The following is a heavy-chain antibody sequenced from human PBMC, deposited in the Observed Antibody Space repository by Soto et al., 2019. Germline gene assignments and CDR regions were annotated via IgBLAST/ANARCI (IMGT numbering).Heavy chain of an antibody. CDR1: GYTFTRSG. J-gene: IGHJ4*02. D-gene: IGHD3-10*01. CDR3: ARLTGRTYASGTYSVDY. CDR2: MNTDNGDT. V-gene: IGHV1-18*01. Sequence: GASVKVSCKASGYTFTRSGISWVRQAPGQGLEKMRWMNTDNGDTNYAETLQGRVTMTRDTSTSTVYMDLSSLRSDDTAVYYCARLTGRTYASGTYSVDYWGQGTPVTVSS.